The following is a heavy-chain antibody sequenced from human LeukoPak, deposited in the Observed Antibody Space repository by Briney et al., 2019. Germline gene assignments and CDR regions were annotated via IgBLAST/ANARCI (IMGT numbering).Heavy chain of an antibody. D-gene: IGHD7-27*01. J-gene: IGHJ4*02. CDR1: GFTFNTYC. CDR2: IKQDGGEK. CDR3: ARETPGAGHFDY. V-gene: IGHV3-7*03. Sequence: PGGSLRLSCAASGFTFNTYCMSWVRQAPGKGPEWVAIIKQDGGEKFYVDSVKGRFTISRDNAKNSLFLHMNSLRAEDTAVYYCARETPGAGHFDYWGQGSLVTVSS.